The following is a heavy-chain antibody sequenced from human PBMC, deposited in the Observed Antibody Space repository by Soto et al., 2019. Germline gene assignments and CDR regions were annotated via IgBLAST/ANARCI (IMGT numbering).Heavy chain of an antibody. CDR2: ISVYNGNT. V-gene: IGHV1-18*04. D-gene: IGHD2-21*02. CDR1: GYAFTSYG. Sequence: QVQLVQSGAEVKKPGASVKVSCKASGYAFTSYGISWVRQAPGQGLEWMGWISVYNGNTNYAQKLQGRVTRTTDTSTSTAYMELRSLRSDDTAVYYCARAPTGKGTVVTRYAFDIWGQGTMVTVSS. J-gene: IGHJ3*02. CDR3: ARAPTGKGTVVTRYAFDI.